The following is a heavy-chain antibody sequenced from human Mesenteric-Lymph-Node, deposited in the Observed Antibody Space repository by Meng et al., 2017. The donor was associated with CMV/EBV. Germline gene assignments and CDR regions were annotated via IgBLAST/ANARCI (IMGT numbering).Heavy chain of an antibody. Sequence: SVKVSCKASGYTFTGYYMHWVRQAPGQGLEWMGGIIPIFGTANYAQKFQGRVTITTDESTSTAYMELSSLRSEDTAVYYCARERNWGSFDYWGQGTLVTVSS. CDR2: IIPIFGTA. CDR1: GYTFTGYY. J-gene: IGHJ4*02. V-gene: IGHV1-69*05. CDR3: ARERNWGSFDY. D-gene: IGHD7-27*01.